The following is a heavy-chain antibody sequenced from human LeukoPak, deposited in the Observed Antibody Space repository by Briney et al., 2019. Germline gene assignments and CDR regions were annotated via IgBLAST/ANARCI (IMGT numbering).Heavy chain of an antibody. Sequence: GGSLRLSCAASEFTFSSYSMNWVRQAPGKGLEWVSSISSSSSYIYYADSVKGRFTISRDNAKNSLYPQMNSLRAEDTAVYYCARTTVTTSDAFDIWGQGTMVTVSS. CDR3: ARTTVTTSDAFDI. J-gene: IGHJ3*02. V-gene: IGHV3-21*01. CDR1: EFTFSSYS. D-gene: IGHD4-17*01. CDR2: ISSSSSYI.